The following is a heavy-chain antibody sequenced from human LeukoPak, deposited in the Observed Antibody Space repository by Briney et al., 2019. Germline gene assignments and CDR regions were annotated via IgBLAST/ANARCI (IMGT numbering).Heavy chain of an antibody. D-gene: IGHD4-11*01. CDR3: ARGIEVYRPRFEY. Sequence: PETLSLTCTVSGVSISSSNSYWGWIRQPPGKGLEWIGSIYYSGNTYYNASLKSQVSISIDTSKNQFSLKLTSVTAADTAVYYCARGIEVYRPRFEYWGQGTPVTVSS. CDR1: GVSISSSNSY. J-gene: IGHJ4*02. V-gene: IGHV4-39*01. CDR2: IYYSGNT.